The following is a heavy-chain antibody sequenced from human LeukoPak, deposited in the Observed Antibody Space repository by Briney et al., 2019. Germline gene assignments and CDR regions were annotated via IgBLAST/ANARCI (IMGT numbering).Heavy chain of an antibody. CDR3: CVQRGGIDY. J-gene: IGHJ4*02. CDR1: GFTFSTFA. CDR2: ISSNGGKT. V-gene: IGHV3-64D*06. D-gene: IGHD1-1*01. Sequence: PGGSLRLSCLASGFTFSTFAMHWVRQTPGEGREYVSGISSNGGKTYYADSLKGRFTISRDNSKNTLYLQMSSLRAEDTAVYYCCVQRGGIDYWGQGTLVTVSS.